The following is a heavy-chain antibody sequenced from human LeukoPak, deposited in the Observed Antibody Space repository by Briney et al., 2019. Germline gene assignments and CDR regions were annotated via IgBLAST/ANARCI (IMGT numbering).Heavy chain of an antibody. D-gene: IGHD4-23*01. CDR2: INPITGET. CDR3: ARVGKADLALWN. Sequence: ASVKVSCKASGYAFSGYDMHWVRQAPGQGLEWMGWINPITGETNYAQRFQGRVSMTRDTSISIAYMELSRLRSDDTAVYYCARVGKADLALWNWGQGTLVTVSS. J-gene: IGHJ4*02. CDR1: GYAFSGYD. V-gene: IGHV1-2*02.